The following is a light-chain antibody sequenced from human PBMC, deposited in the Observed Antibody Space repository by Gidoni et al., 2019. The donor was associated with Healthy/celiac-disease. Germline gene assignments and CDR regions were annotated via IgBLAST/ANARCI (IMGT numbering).Light chain of an antibody. Sequence: EIALTQSPATLSLSPGERATLSCRASQSVSSYLAWYQQKPGQAPRLLIYDASNRATGIPARFSGSGSGTDFTLTISSLEPEDFAVYYCQQRSNWPRLTFXGXTKVEIK. V-gene: IGKV3-11*01. CDR1: QSVSSY. CDR3: QQRSNWPRLT. J-gene: IGKJ4*01. CDR2: DAS.